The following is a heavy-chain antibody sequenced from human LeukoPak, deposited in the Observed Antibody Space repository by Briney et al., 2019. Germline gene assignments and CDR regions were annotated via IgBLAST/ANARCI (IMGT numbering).Heavy chain of an antibody. V-gene: IGHV3-11*01. J-gene: IGHJ3*02. CDR3: ARVYDYVDAFDI. Sequence: GGSLRLSCAASGFTFSSYAMSWIRQAPGKGLEWVSYISSSGSTIYYADSVKGRFTISRDNAKNSLYLQMNSLRAEDTAVYYCARVYDYVDAFDIWGQGTMVTVSS. CDR1: GFTFSSYA. CDR2: ISSSGSTI. D-gene: IGHD3-16*01.